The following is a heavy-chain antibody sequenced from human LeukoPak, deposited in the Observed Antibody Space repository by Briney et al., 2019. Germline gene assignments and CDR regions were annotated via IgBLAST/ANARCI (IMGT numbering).Heavy chain of an antibody. Sequence: GGSLRLSCAASGFTFSSYAMSWVRQAPGKGLERVSAISGSGGSTYYADSVKGRFTISRDNSKNMLYLQMNSLRAEDTAVYYCAKDLGYYYDSSGYYYFDYWGQGALVTVSS. D-gene: IGHD3-22*01. V-gene: IGHV3-23*01. CDR1: GFTFSSYA. J-gene: IGHJ4*02. CDR2: ISGSGGST. CDR3: AKDLGYYYDSSGYYYFDY.